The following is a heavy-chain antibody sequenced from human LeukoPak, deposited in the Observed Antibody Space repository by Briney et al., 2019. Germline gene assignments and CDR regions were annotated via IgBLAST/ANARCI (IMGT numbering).Heavy chain of an antibody. D-gene: IGHD3-3*01. V-gene: IGHV1-2*06. J-gene: IGHJ4*02. CDR3: ARDRTIFGVVPDY. CDR2: INPNSGGT. CDR1: GYTFTGYY. Sequence: ASVKVSCKASGYTFTGYYMHWVRQAPGQGLEWMGRINPNSGGTNYAQKFQGRVTMTRDTSISTAYMELSRLRSDDTAVYYCARDRTIFGVVPDYWGQGTLVTVSS.